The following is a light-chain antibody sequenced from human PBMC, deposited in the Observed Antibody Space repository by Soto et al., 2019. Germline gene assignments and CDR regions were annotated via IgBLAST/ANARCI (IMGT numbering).Light chain of an antibody. J-gene: IGKJ4*01. Sequence: EIVLTQSPATLSLSPGERATLSCRASQSLDNYLAWSQHKPGQAPRLLIYDASTRATDLPARFSGSGSGTDFTLIISSLEPEDFAVYDCQQRGHWPSFGGGTKVEIK. V-gene: IGKV3-11*01. CDR2: DAS. CDR1: QSLDNY. CDR3: QQRGHWPS.